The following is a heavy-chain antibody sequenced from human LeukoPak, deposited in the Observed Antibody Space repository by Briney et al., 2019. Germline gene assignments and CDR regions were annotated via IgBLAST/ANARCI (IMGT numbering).Heavy chain of an antibody. CDR2: IYYSSST. Sequence: SQTLSLTCTVSGGSISSGDYYWSWIRQPPGKGLEWIAYIYYSSSTSYNPSLKSRVTISVDTSKNQFSLKPNSVTAADTAVYYCARGDSSTWSFKIWGQGTLVTVSS. CDR1: GGSISSGDYY. D-gene: IGHD6-13*01. CDR3: ARGDSSTWSFKI. J-gene: IGHJ4*02. V-gene: IGHV4-30-4*01.